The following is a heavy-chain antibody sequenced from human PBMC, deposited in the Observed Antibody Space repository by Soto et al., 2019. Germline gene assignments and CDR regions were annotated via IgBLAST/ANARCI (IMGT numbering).Heavy chain of an antibody. CDR1: GFTFSSYA. J-gene: IGHJ6*02. V-gene: IGHV3-30-3*01. CDR3: ARDGPHYCYGMDV. CDR2: ISYDGSNK. Sequence: QVQLVESGGGVVQPGRSLRLSCAASGFTFSSYAMHWVRQAPGKGLEWVAVISYDGSNKYYADSVKGRFTISRDNSKNTLYLQMNSLRAEDTAVYYSARDGPHYCYGMDVWGQGTTVTVSS.